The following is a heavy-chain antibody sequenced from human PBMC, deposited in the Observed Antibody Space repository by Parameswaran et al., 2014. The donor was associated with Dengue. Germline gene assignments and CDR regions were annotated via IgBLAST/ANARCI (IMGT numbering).Heavy chain of an antibody. CDR2: IYYSGST. J-gene: IGHJ4*02. D-gene: IGHD5-18*01. V-gene: IGHV4-39*01. Sequence: WIRQPPGKGLEWIGSIYYSGSTYYNPSLKSRVTISVDTSKNQFSLKLSSVTAADTAVYYCASLKRSYTAMGPYYFDYWGQGTLVTVSS. CDR3: ASLKRSYTAMGPYYFDY.